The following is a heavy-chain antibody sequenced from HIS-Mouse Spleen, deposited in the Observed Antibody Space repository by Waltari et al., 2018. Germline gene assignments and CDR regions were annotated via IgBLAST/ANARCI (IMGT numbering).Heavy chain of an antibody. Sequence: SCAASGFTFSSYWMSWVRQAPGKGLEWVANIKQDGSEKYYVDAGKGRFTISRDNAKNSLYLQMNSLRAEDTAVYYCAREGDSGSYFDYWGQGTLVTVSS. V-gene: IGHV3-7*01. CDR2: IKQDGSEK. CDR3: AREGDSGSYFDY. D-gene: IGHD1-26*01. J-gene: IGHJ4*02. CDR1: GFTFSSYW.